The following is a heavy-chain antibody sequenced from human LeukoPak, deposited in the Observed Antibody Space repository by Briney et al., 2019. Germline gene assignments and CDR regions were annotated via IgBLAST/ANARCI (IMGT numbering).Heavy chain of an antibody. CDR1: GFTFSSYW. V-gene: IGHV3-7*04. J-gene: IGHJ4*02. Sequence: GGTLRLSCAASGFTFSSYWMSWVRQAPGKGLEWVANIKEDGSEKYDVDAVKGRFTISRDNAKNSLYLQVNSLRAEDTAVYYCATEGYYDSREFDYWGQGTLVTVSS. CDR3: ATEGYYDSREFDY. CDR2: IKEDGSEK. D-gene: IGHD3-22*01.